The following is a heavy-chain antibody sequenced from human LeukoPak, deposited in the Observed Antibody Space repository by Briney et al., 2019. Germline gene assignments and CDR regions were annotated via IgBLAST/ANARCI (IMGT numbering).Heavy chain of an antibody. D-gene: IGHD3-9*01. J-gene: IGHJ4*02. V-gene: IGHV4-34*01. CDR1: GGSFSGYY. CDR3: ARRKRYFDWLPFDY. CDR2: INHSGST. Sequence: SETLSLTCAVYGGSFSGYYWSWIRQPPGKGLEWIWEINHSGSTNYNPSLKSRVTISVDTSKNQFSLKLSSVTAADTAVYYCARRKRYFDWLPFDYWGQGTLVTVSS.